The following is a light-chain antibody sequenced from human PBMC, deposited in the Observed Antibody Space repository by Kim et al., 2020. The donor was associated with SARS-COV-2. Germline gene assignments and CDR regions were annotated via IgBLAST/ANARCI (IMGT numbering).Light chain of an antibody. V-gene: IGLV6-57*01. J-gene: IGLJ3*02. Sequence: ISSATRTRSIAGNNVQRYQQRPPSPPPTMVIDENQQPPGVPHRCSGAIHGPSTTASLPISGLKTDDEDDYYCRSYYSSNQDWVFGGGTQLTVL. CDR1: TRSIAGNN. CDR2: DEN. CDR3: RSYYSSNQDWV.